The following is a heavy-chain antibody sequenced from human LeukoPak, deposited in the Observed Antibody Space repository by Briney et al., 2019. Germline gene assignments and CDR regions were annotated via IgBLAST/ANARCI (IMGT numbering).Heavy chain of an antibody. J-gene: IGHJ4*02. CDR3: ARDYDILTGYFSPPDY. D-gene: IGHD3-9*01. Sequence: ASVKVSCKASSYSFNRYGISWVRQAPGQGLEWMGWISGYNGNTNYAQKFLGRVSMTADTSTSTAYMELRSLTSDDTAVYYCARDYDILTGYFSPPDYWGQGTLVTVSS. CDR1: SYSFNRYG. CDR2: ISGYNGNT. V-gene: IGHV1-18*01.